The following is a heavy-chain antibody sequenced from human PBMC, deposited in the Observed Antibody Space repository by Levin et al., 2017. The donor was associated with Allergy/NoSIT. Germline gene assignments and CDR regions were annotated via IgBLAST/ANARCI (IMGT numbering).Heavy chain of an antibody. V-gene: IGHV4-59*01. Sequence: GSLRLSCTVSGGSISSYYWSWIRQPPGKGLEWIGYIYYSGSTNYNPSLKSRVTISVDTSKNQFSLKLSSVTAADTAVYYCARVPPYYYGSGSYRQTTNYYYGMDVWGQGTTVTVSS. CDR2: IYYSGST. J-gene: IGHJ6*02. D-gene: IGHD3-10*01. CDR1: GGSISSYY. CDR3: ARVPPYYYGSGSYRQTTNYYYGMDV.